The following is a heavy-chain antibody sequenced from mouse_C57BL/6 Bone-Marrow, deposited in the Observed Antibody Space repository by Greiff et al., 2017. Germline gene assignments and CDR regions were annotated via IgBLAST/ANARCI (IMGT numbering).Heavy chain of an antibody. CDR1: GYTFTSYW. CDR2: IHPNRGST. V-gene: IGHV1-64*01. J-gene: IGHJ3*01. CDR3: ARRKGSSPFAY. D-gene: IGHD1-1*01. Sequence: VQLQQPGAELVKPGASVKLSCKASGYTFTSYWMHWVKQRPGQGLEWIGMIHPNRGSTNYNEKFKSKATLTVDKSSSTAYMQLSSLTSEDSAVYYCARRKGSSPFAYWGQGTLVTVSA.